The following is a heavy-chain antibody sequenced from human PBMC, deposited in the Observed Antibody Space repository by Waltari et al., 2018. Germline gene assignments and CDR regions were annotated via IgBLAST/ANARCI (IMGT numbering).Heavy chain of an antibody. Sequence: EVQLLESGGGLVQPGGSLRLSCAASGFTFSSYAMSWVRQAPGKGLEWVSAISGSGGSTYYADSVKGRFTISRDNSKNTLYLQMNSLRAEDTAVYYCAKDGRDSGYDLYYFDYWGQGTLVTVSS. CDR1: GFTFSSYA. CDR2: ISGSGGST. CDR3: AKDGRDSGYDLYYFDY. D-gene: IGHD5-12*01. J-gene: IGHJ4*02. V-gene: IGHV3-23*01.